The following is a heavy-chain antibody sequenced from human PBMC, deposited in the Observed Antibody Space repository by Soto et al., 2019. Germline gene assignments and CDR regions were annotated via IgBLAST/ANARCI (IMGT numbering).Heavy chain of an antibody. D-gene: IGHD6-6*01. V-gene: IGHV1-69*13. CDR2: IIPIFGTA. CDR1: GGTFSSYS. Sequence: SVKVSCKASGGTFSSYSITWVRQAPGQGLEWMGGIIPIFGTANYAQKFQGRVTITADESTSTAYMELSSLRSEDTALHYCARDHSTSSYSWFDPWGQGTLVTVSS. CDR3: ARDHSTSSYSWFDP. J-gene: IGHJ5*02.